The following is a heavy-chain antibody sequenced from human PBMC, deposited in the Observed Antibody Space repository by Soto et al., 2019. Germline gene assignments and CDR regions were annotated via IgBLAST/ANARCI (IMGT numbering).Heavy chain of an antibody. CDR2: ISDDSSYI. CDR3: ATTYYFNH. CDR1: GFMFSAYT. V-gene: IGHV3-21*06. D-gene: IGHD1-26*01. Sequence: WGSLQISCASSGFMFSAYTMTWVRQAPGKGLEWLSSISDDSSYIDYADSLRGRFTVSRDNARNSLYLQIDSLGVEDTAVYYCATTYYFNHWGPGTMVTVSS. J-gene: IGHJ1*01.